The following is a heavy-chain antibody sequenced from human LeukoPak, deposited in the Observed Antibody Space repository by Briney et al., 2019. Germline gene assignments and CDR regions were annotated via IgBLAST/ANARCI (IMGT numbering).Heavy chain of an antibody. V-gene: IGHV1-2*02. CDR3: ARDRGYGSGSYKGMDV. D-gene: IGHD3-10*01. CDR2: INPNSGGT. J-gene: IGHJ6*02. CDR1: GYTFTGYY. Sequence: ASVKVSCKASGYTFTGYYMHWVRQAPGQGLEWMGWINPNSGGTNYAQKLQGRVTMTTDTSTSTAYMELRSLRSDDTAVYYCARDRGYGSGSYKGMDVWGQGTTVTVSS.